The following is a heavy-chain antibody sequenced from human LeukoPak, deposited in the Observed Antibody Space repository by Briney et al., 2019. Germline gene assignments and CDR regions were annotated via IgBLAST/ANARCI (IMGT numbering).Heavy chain of an antibody. J-gene: IGHJ4*02. Sequence: GTLSLTCTVSGGSISSNNWWSWFRQAPGKGLEWVANINQDGSEKYYVDSVKGRFAISRDNAKNSLYLQMNSLRAEDTAVYYCARLSSSSWHYWGQGTLVTVSS. V-gene: IGHV3-7*01. D-gene: IGHD6-13*01. CDR3: ARLSSSSWHY. CDR1: GGSISSNNW. CDR2: INQDGSEK.